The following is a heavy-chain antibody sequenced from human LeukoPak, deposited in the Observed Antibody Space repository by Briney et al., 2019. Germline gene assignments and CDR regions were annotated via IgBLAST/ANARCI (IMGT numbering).Heavy chain of an antibody. CDR1: GFTFDGYA. Sequence: GGSLRLSCAASGFTFDGYAMDWVRQAPGKGLEWVSLISGDGGSTYYADSVKGRFTISRDNSKNSLSLQMNSLRTEDTALYYCAKGVPYGSGSYYNPKYYYYMDVWGKGTTVTVSS. J-gene: IGHJ6*03. CDR2: ISGDGGST. D-gene: IGHD3-10*01. V-gene: IGHV3-43*02. CDR3: AKGVPYGSGSYYNPKYYYYMDV.